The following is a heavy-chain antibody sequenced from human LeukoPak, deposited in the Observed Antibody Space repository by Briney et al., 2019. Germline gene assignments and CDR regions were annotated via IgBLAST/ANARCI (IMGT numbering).Heavy chain of an antibody. CDR1: GYTFTSYG. V-gene: IGHV1-2*02. D-gene: IGHD3-22*01. Sequence: ASVKVSCKASGYTFTSYGISWVRQAPGQGLEWMGWISANSGGTNYARKFQGRVTMTRDTSISTAYMELSRLRSDDTAVYYCARLRYYSESSTNNRFDYWGQGTLVTVSS. CDR2: ISANSGGT. CDR3: ARLRYYSESSTNNRFDY. J-gene: IGHJ4*02.